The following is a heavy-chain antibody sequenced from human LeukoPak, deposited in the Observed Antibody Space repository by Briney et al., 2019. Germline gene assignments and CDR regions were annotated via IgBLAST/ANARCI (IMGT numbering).Heavy chain of an antibody. D-gene: IGHD3-10*01. CDR2: ISSSSSYI. Sequence: GGSLRLSCAASGFTFSSYNMNWVRQAPGERLEWVSSISSSSSYIYYADSVKGRFTISRDNSKNTLYLQMNSLRAEDTAVYYCAREEGYSGYFDYWGQGTLVTVSS. CDR3: AREEGYSGYFDY. J-gene: IGHJ4*02. V-gene: IGHV3-21*01. CDR1: GFTFSSYN.